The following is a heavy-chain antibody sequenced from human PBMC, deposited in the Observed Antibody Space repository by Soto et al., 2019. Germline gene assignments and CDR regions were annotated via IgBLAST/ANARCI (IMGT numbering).Heavy chain of an antibody. CDR2: ISGSGGST. J-gene: IGHJ4*02. D-gene: IGHD1-1*01. Sequence: GGSLRLSCAASGFTFSSYAMSWVRQAPGKGLEWVSAISGSGGSTYYADSVKGRFTISRDNSKNTLYLQMNSLRAEDTAVYYCATLNGNWNFQVYFDYWGQGTLVTVSS. V-gene: IGHV3-23*01. CDR3: ATLNGNWNFQVYFDY. CDR1: GFTFSSYA.